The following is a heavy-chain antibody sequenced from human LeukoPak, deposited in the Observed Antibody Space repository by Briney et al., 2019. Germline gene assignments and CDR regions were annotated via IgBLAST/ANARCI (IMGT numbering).Heavy chain of an antibody. D-gene: IGHD2-15*01. CDR3: ARGYCSGGGCRGYFDY. V-gene: IGHV4-38-2*01. Sequence: SETLSLTCAVSGYSISSGYYWGWIRQPPGKGLEWIGSIYHSGSTYYNPSLKSRVTISVDTSKNQFSLKLSSVTAADTAVYYCARGYCSGGGCRGYFDYWGQGTLVTVSS. J-gene: IGHJ4*02. CDR1: GYSISSGYY. CDR2: IYHSGST.